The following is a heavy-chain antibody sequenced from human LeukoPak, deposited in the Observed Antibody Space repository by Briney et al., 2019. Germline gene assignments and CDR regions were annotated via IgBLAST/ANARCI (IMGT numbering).Heavy chain of an antibody. Sequence: GGSLRLSCIASGVALNRHVLSWVRQAPGKGLEWVSSIGGVGDRAHYADSVKGRFTISRDNSKNTLFLQLNSLRAEDTATYYCANSAFFWSAHPKFDDWGQGTLVTVSS. CDR1: GVALNRHV. CDR2: IGGVGDRA. V-gene: IGHV3-23*01. CDR3: ANSAFFWSAHPKFDD. D-gene: IGHD3-3*01. J-gene: IGHJ4*02.